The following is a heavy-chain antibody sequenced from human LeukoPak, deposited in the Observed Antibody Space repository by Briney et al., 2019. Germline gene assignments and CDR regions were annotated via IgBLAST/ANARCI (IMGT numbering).Heavy chain of an antibody. D-gene: IGHD3-22*01. CDR1: GGSISSYY. V-gene: IGHV4-4*07. CDR3: ARDYYYDSSVAAFDI. CDR2: IYTSGST. J-gene: IGHJ3*02. Sequence: PSETLSLTCTVSGGSISSYYWSWIRQPAGKGLEWIGRIYTSGSTNYNPSLKSRVTMSVDTSKNQFSLKLSSVTAADTAVYYCARDYYYDSSVAAFDIWGQGTMVTVSS.